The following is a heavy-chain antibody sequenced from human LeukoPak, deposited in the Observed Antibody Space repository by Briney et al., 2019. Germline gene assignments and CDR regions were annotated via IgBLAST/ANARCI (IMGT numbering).Heavy chain of an antibody. D-gene: IGHD3-9*01. CDR2: ISAYNGNT. CDR3: ARAVGRLRYFDWLRDYYMDV. J-gene: IGHJ6*03. V-gene: IGHV1-18*01. CDR1: GYTFTSYG. Sequence: VASVKVSCKASGYTFTSYGISWVRQAPGQGLEWMGWISAYNGNTNYAQKLQGRVTMTTDTSTSTAYMELRSLRSDDTAVYYCARAVGRLRYFDWLRDYYMDVWGKGTTVTVSS.